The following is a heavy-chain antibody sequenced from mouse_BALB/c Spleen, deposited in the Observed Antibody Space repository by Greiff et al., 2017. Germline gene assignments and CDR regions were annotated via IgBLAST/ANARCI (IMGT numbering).Heavy chain of an antibody. V-gene: IGHV3-2*02. J-gene: IGHJ1*01. Sequence: EVMLVESGPGLVKPSQSLSLTCTVTGYSITSDYAWNWIRQFPGNKLEWMGYISYSGSTSYNPSLKSRISITRDTSKNQFFLQLNSVTTEDTATYYCARTYRYFDVWGAGTTVTVSS. CDR3: ARTYRYFDV. CDR1: GYSITSDYA. CDR2: ISYSGST.